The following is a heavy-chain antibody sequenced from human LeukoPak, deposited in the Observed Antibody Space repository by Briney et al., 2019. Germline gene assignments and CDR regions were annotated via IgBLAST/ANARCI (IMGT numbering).Heavy chain of an antibody. Sequence: GGSLRLSCAASGFTFSSYSMNWVRQAPGKGLEWVSYISSSSTIYYADSVKGRFTISRDNAKNSLYLQMNSLRAEDTAVYYCARTGSPAVDIVVVPAALHFDYWGQGTLVTVSS. CDR2: ISSSSTI. J-gene: IGHJ4*02. D-gene: IGHD2-2*01. CDR1: GFTFSSYS. CDR3: ARTGSPAVDIVVVPAALHFDY. V-gene: IGHV3-48*01.